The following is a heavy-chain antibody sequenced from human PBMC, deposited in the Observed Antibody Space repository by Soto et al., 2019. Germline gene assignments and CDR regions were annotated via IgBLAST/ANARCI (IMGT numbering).Heavy chain of an antibody. J-gene: IGHJ4*02. CDR2: IYSRGST. CDR1: GFTVSNNY. Sequence: EVQVVESGGGLVQPGGSLRLSCAASGFTVSNNYMTWVRQAPGKGLEWVSLIYSRGSTDYADSVKGRFTISRDNSKNMVYLQMNSLRVEDTAVYYCARGGSGSQTVGYWGQGARVTVSS. D-gene: IGHD1-26*01. V-gene: IGHV3-66*01. CDR3: ARGGSGSQTVGY.